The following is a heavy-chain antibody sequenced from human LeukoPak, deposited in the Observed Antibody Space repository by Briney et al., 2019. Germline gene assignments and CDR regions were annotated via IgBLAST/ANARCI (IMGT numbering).Heavy chain of an antibody. J-gene: IGHJ4*02. D-gene: IGHD3-10*01. CDR3: ARVDPPGEYYFDY. V-gene: IGHV3-21*01. Sequence: PGGSLRLSCAASGFTFSNAWMSWVRQAPGKGLEWVSSISSSSSYIYYADSVKGRFTISRDNAKNSLYLQMNSLRAEDTAVYYCARVDPPGEYYFDYWGQGTLVTVSS. CDR2: ISSSSSYI. CDR1: GFTFSNAW.